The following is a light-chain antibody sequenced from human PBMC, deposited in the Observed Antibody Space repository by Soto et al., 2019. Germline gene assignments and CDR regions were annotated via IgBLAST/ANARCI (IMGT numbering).Light chain of an antibody. CDR2: ASS. CDR3: QQYYSYPPRLP. V-gene: IGKV1-8*01. J-gene: IGKJ4*01. CDR1: QGISSY. Sequence: IQMTQSPSSFSASTGDRVTITCRASQGISSYFAWYQQQPGKAPKLLIYASSTLQSGVPSRFSGSGSGTDFTLTISCLQSEAFATFYCQQYYSYPPRLPFGGGTKV.